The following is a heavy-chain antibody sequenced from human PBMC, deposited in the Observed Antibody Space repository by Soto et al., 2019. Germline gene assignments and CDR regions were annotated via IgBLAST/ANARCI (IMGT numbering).Heavy chain of an antibody. V-gene: IGHV3-21*01. J-gene: IGHJ4*02. D-gene: IGHD5-12*01. CDR1: GFTFSSYS. Sequence: EVQLVESGGGLVKPGGSLRLSCAASGFTFSSYSMNWVRQAPGKGLEWVSSISASSSYIYYADSVKGRFTVSRDNAKNSLYLQINSLRDEDTTVYYCARWSIVATSLTPFDFWGQGTLVIVSS. CDR2: ISASSSYI. CDR3: ARWSIVATSLTPFDF.